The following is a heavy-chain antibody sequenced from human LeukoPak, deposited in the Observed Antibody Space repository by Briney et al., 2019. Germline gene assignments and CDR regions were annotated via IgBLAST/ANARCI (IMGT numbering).Heavy chain of an antibody. Sequence: SETLSLTCTVSGGSISSYYWSWIRQPAGKGLEWIGRIYTSGSTNYNPSLKSRVTMSVDTSKNQFSLKLSSVTAADTAVYYCARVSGSKTSDYYYYYMDVWGKGTTVTVSS. V-gene: IGHV4-4*07. CDR3: ARVSGSKTSDYYYYYMDV. D-gene: IGHD1-26*01. CDR1: GGSISSYY. J-gene: IGHJ6*03. CDR2: IYTSGST.